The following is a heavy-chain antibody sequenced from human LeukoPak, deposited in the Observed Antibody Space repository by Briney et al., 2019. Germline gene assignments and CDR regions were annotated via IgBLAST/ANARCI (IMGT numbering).Heavy chain of an antibody. CDR2: ISGSGGST. CDR1: GFTFSSYW. J-gene: IGHJ4*02. Sequence: GGSLRLSCAASGFTFSSYWMHWVRQAPGKGLEWVSVISGSGGSTYYADSVKGRFTISRDNSKNTLYLQMNSLRAEDTAIYYCAGGEMATTIDYWGQGTLVTVSS. D-gene: IGHD5-24*01. CDR3: AGGEMATTIDY. V-gene: IGHV3-23*01.